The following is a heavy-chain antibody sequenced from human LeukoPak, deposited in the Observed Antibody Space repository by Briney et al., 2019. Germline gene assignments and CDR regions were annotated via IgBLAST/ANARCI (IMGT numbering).Heavy chain of an antibody. Sequence: GGSLRLSCAASGFTFSSYWMHWVRQAPGKGLEWVSSISWNSGSIDYADSVKGRFTISRDNVKKSLYLQMNSLKTEDTALYYCAKDMVATTNPPLMDVWGQGTTVTVSS. J-gene: IGHJ6*02. CDR2: ISWNSGSI. CDR3: AKDMVATTNPPLMDV. CDR1: GFTFSSYW. V-gene: IGHV3-9*01. D-gene: IGHD5-12*01.